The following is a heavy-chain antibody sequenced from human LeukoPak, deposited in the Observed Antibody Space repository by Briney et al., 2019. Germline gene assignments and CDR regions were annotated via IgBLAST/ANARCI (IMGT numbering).Heavy chain of an antibody. D-gene: IGHD3-22*01. CDR2: FDPKDGET. J-gene: IGHJ4*02. Sequence: ASAKVSCKVSGYTLTELSMHWVRQAPGKGLQWMGVFDPKDGETIYAQMFQGRVTMTTDTSTSTAYMELRSLRSDDTAVYYCARGFPRYYYDSSGYSGSIDYWGQGTLVTVSS. CDR1: GYTLTELS. CDR3: ARGFPRYYYDSSGYSGSIDY. V-gene: IGHV1-24*01.